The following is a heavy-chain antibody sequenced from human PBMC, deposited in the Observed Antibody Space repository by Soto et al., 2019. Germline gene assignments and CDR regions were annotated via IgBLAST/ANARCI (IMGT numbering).Heavy chain of an antibody. J-gene: IGHJ3*02. V-gene: IGHV3-33*01. CDR2: IWYDGSNK. Sequence: PGGSLRLSCAASGFTFSSYGMHWVRQAPGKGLEWVAVIWYDGSNKYYADSVKGRFTISRDNSKNTLYLQMNSLRAEDTAVYYCARDRIIYGSEAFDIWGQGTMVTVSS. D-gene: IGHD6-25*01. CDR3: ARDRIIYGSEAFDI. CDR1: GFTFSSYG.